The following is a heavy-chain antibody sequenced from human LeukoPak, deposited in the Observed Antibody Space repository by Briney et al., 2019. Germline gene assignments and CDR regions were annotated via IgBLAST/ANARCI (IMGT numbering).Heavy chain of an antibody. D-gene: IGHD3-22*01. Sequence: TGGSLRLSCAASGFTFSSYSMNWVRQAPGKGLEWVSYADSVKGRFTISRDNAKNSLYLQMNSLRAEDTAVYYCARGCQRHSSGFFCAFDIWGQGTMVTVSS. CDR3: ARGCQRHSSGFFCAFDI. J-gene: IGHJ3*02. CDR1: GFTFSSYS. V-gene: IGHV3-21*01.